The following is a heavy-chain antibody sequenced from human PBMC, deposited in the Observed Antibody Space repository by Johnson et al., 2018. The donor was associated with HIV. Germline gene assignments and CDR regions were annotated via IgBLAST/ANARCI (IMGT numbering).Heavy chain of an antibody. CDR1: GFTFDDYA. D-gene: IGHD6-19*01. CDR2: ISRKSDKI. V-gene: IGHV3-9*01. Sequence: VQLVESGGGVVQPGRSLRLSCAASGFTFDDYAMHWVRQAPGKGLEWVSGISRKSDKIGYADSVKGRFSISRDNAKNSLYLQMDSLRDEDTAFYYCAKEIVRYSIDWDVFDIWGQGTMVIVSS. CDR3: AKEIVRYSIDWDVFDI. J-gene: IGHJ3*02.